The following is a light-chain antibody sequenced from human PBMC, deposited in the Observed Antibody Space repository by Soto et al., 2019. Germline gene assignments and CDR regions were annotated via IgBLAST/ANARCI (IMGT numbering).Light chain of an antibody. Sequence: QSALTQPASVSGSPGQSITISCTGTSSDVGGYNSVSWYQQHPGKAPKLIIYEVSNRPSGVSNRFSGSKSGNTASLTISGLQAEDEADYYCSSYTTSSTLLYVFGTGTKLTVL. V-gene: IGLV2-14*01. CDR1: SSDVGGYNS. CDR2: EVS. J-gene: IGLJ1*01. CDR3: SSYTTSSTLLYV.